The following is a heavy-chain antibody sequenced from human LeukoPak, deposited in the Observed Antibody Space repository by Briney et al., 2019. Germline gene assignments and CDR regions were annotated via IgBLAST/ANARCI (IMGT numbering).Heavy chain of an antibody. Sequence: GASVKVSCKASGYTFTNYGISWVRQAPGQGLEWMGWINTYNSNTNYAQKLQGRVTMTTDTSTSTAYMELRSLRSDDTAVYYCARDPSGYAFDNWGQGTMVTVSS. CDR3: ARDPSGYAFDN. J-gene: IGHJ3*02. CDR1: GYTFTNYG. V-gene: IGHV1-18*01. CDR2: INTYNSNT. D-gene: IGHD3-10*01.